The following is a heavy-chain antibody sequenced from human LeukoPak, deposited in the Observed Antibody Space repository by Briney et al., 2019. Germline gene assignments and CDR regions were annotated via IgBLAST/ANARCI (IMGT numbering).Heavy chain of an antibody. CDR2: ISAYNGNT. V-gene: IGHV1-18*01. CDR1: GYTFTSYG. D-gene: IGHD2-2*02. CDR3: AREGTIPGGDYYYYYMDV. Sequence: GASVKVSCKASGYTFTSYGISWVRQAPGQGLEWMGWISAYNGNTKYEQKLQGRVTMTTDTSTSTAYMEMRSLRSDDTAVYYCAREGTIPGGDYYYYYMDVWGKGTTVTVSS. J-gene: IGHJ6*03.